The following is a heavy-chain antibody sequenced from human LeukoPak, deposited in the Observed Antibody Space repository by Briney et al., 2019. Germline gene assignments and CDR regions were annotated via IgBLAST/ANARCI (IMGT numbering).Heavy chain of an antibody. CDR1: GFTFSSYA. V-gene: IGHV3-23*01. J-gene: IGHJ4*02. D-gene: IGHD5-12*01. CDR3: AKDREGLSSGYDLEYFDY. Sequence: GGSLRLSCAASGFTFSSYAMNWVRQAPGKGLEWVSAISGGGGTTYYADSVKGWFTISRDNSKNTLFLQMNSLRAEDTAVYYCAKDREGLSSGYDLEYFDYWGQGTLVTVSS. CDR2: ISGGGGTT.